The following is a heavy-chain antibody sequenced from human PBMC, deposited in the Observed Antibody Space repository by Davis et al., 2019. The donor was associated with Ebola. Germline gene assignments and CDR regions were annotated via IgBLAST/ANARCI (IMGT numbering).Heavy chain of an antibody. Sequence: SETLSLTCTVSGGSISSSSYYWGWIRQPPGKGLEWIGSIYYSGSTYYNPSLKSRVTISVDTSKNQFSLKLRSVTAADTAVYYCASADDDGMDVWGQGTTVTVSS. CDR1: GGSISSSSYY. J-gene: IGHJ6*02. V-gene: IGHV4-39*01. CDR3: ASADDDGMDV. CDR2: IYYSGST.